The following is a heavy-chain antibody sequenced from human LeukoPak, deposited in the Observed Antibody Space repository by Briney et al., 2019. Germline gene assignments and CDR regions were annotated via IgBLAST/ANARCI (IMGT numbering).Heavy chain of an antibody. D-gene: IGHD3-10*01. Sequence: GGSLRLSCAASGFTFSSYWMSWVRQAPGKGLEWVANIKQDGSEKYYVDSVKGRFTISRDNAKNSLYLQMNSLRAEDTAVYYCAKDQRYYYGSGSYFDYWGQGTLVTVSS. J-gene: IGHJ4*02. CDR2: IKQDGSEK. V-gene: IGHV3-7*03. CDR1: GFTFSSYW. CDR3: AKDQRYYYGSGSYFDY.